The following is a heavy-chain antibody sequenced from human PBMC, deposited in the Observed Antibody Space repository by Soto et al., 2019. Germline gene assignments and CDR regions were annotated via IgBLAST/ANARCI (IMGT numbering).Heavy chain of an antibody. CDR3: ARGGHIAVVTASFDN. CDR2: IHPSGGGT. D-gene: IGHD2-21*02. V-gene: IGHV1-46*02. J-gene: IGHJ4*02. Sequence: QVQLVQSGAEVRKPGASVKVSCRPSGYTFNTYYLHWLRQAPGQALEWMGVIHPSGGGTTYAQKFLGRVTGNXXXSXXAVFMELSSLRSDDTAVYYCARGGHIAVVTASFDNWGQGTLVTVSS. CDR1: GYTFNTYY.